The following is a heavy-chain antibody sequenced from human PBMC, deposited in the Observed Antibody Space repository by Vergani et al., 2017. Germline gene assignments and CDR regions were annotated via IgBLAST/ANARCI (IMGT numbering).Heavy chain of an antibody. CDR3: TRHXPCGDGACLHFDH. V-gene: IGHV5-51*01. J-gene: IGHJ4*02. CDR2: INPIDSKI. D-gene: IGHD2-21*01. Sequence: EVQLVQSGPEVKKPGESMKISCKYSESSFISNEIAWVRQMSGKGLQWMGNINPIDSKIAYSPSFQGQAIMSLDKSITTAYLQWRSLKASDTAIYYCTRHXPCGDGACLHFDHWGQGTQVTVSS. CDR1: ESSFISNE.